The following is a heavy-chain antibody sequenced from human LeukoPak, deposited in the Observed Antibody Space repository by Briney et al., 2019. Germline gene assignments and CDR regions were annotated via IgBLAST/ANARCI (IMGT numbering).Heavy chain of an antibody. Sequence: SQTLSLTCTVSGGSISNYYWSWIRQPPGKGLEWIGYIYYSGSTNYNPSLKSRVTISVDTSKNQFSLKLSSVTAADTAVYYCARVDYGSGSYRFDPWGQGTLVTVSS. D-gene: IGHD3-10*01. CDR2: IYYSGST. J-gene: IGHJ5*02. CDR1: GGSISNYY. CDR3: ARVDYGSGSYRFDP. V-gene: IGHV4-59*01.